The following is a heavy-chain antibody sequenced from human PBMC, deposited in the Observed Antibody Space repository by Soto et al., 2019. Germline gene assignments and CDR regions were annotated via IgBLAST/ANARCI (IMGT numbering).Heavy chain of an antibody. V-gene: IGHV4-39*01. CDR3: ARLWREYYDSSGYYYHYFDY. D-gene: IGHD3-22*01. CDR1: GGSISSSSYY. Sequence: QLQLQESGPGLVKPSETLSLTCTVSGGSISSSSYYWGWIRQPPGKGLEWIGSIYYSGSTYYNPSLKSRVTISVDTSKNQFSLKLSSVTAADTAVYYCARLWREYYDSSGYYYHYFDYWGQGTLVTVSS. CDR2: IYYSGST. J-gene: IGHJ4*02.